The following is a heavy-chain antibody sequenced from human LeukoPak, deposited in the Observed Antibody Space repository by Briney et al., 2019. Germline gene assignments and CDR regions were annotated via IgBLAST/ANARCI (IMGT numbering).Heavy chain of an antibody. CDR1: GFTFDDYA. Sequence: PGGSLRLSCAASGFTFDDYAMPWVRQAPGKGLEWVSAISGSGGSTYYADSVKGRFTISRDNSKNTLYLQMNSLRAEDTAVYYCAATALFSSPRDYFDYWGQGTLVTVSS. CDR3: AATALFSSPRDYFDY. V-gene: IGHV3-23*01. D-gene: IGHD6-19*01. CDR2: ISGSGGST. J-gene: IGHJ4*02.